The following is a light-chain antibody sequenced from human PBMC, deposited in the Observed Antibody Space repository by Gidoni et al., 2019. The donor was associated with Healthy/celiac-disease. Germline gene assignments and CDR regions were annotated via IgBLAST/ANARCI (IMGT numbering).Light chain of an antibody. CDR3: QQSGA. CDR2: GAS. J-gene: IGKJ4*01. V-gene: IGKV3-20*01. CDR1: QSVSSSY. Sequence: EIVLTQSPGTLSLSPGERATPSCTASQSVSSSYLAWYQQKPGQAPRLLIYGASSRATGIPARFSGSGSGTDFTLTISRLEPEDFAVYYCQQSGAFXGXTKVEIK.